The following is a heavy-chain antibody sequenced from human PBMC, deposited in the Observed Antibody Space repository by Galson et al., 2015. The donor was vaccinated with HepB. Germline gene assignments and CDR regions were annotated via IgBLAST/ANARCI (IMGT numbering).Heavy chain of an antibody. D-gene: IGHD2-15*01. V-gene: IGHV3-30*03. CDR3: SSVVAATFAY. Sequence: LRLSCAASGFTFSSYSMNWVRQAPGKGLEWVAVISYDGSNKYYADSVKGRFTISRDNSKNTLYLQMNSLRAEDTAVYYCSSVVAATFAYWGQGTLVTVSS. J-gene: IGHJ4*02. CDR2: ISYDGSNK. CDR1: GFTFSSYS.